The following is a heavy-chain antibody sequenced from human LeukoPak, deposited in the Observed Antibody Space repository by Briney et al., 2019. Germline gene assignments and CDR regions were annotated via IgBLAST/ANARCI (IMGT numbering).Heavy chain of an antibody. CDR2: ISGSGNDI. V-gene: IGHV3-11*04. Sequence: GGSLRLSCATSGFIFSGYYMSWIRQAPGKGLEWVSYISGSGNDISYADSVKGRFTISRNNADNLLYLQMNSLRAEDTAMYYCAFGAGGTFWGQGTLVTVSS. J-gene: IGHJ4*02. CDR3: AFGAGGTF. CDR1: GFIFSGYY. D-gene: IGHD3-3*01.